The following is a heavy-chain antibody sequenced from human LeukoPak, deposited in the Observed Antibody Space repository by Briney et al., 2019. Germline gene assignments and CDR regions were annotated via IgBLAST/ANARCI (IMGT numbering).Heavy chain of an antibody. CDR3: ARDDSGGSYYHPHSYYYYGMDV. V-gene: IGHV1-18*01. CDR2: ISAYNGNT. J-gene: IGHJ6*02. D-gene: IGHD1-26*01. CDR1: GYTFTSYG. Sequence: GASVKVSCKASGYTFTSYGISWVRQAPGQGLEWMGWISAYNGNTNYAQKLQGRVTMTTDTSTSTAYMELRSLRSDGTAVYYCARDDSGGSYYHPHSYYYYGMDVWGQGTTVTVSS.